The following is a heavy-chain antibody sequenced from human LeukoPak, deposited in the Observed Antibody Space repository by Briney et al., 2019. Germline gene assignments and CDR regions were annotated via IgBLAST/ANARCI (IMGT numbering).Heavy chain of an antibody. J-gene: IGHJ6*03. CDR3: ARDAVFLPAATNYYYYYMDV. V-gene: IGHV1-18*01. CDR1: GYTFTSYG. CDR2: ISAYNGNT. D-gene: IGHD2-2*01. Sequence: ASVKVSCKASGYTFTSYGISWVRQAPGQGLEWMGWISAYNGNTNYAQKLQGRVTMTTDTSTSTAYMELRSLRSDDTAVYYCARDAVFLPAATNYYYYYMDVWGKGTTVTVSS.